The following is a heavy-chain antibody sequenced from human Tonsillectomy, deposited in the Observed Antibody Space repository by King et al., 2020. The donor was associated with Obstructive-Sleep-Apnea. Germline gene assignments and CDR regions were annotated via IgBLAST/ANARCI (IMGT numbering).Heavy chain of an antibody. CDR2: IYYSGST. CDR3: ARDLCGCDCHFDY. J-gene: IGHJ4*02. Sequence: QLQESGPGLVKPSETLSLTCTVSGGSISSYYCSWIRQPPGKGLEWIGYIYYSGSTNYNPSLKSRVTISVDTSKNHFSLKLSSVTAADTAVYYCARDLCGCDCHFDYWGQGTLVTVSS. V-gene: IGHV4-59*01. D-gene: IGHD2-21*02. CDR1: GGSISSYY.